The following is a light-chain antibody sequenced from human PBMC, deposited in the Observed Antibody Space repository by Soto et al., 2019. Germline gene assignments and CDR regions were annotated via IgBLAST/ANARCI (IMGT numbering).Light chain of an antibody. V-gene: IGKV1-5*01. Sequence: IQLTQSPSSLSASVGDRVTITCRASQSISDWLAWVQLKPGKAPKLLIYDASSLESGVPSRFSGSGSGTEFTLTISSLQPDDFATYYCQQYNNYSTFGQGTKVDI. CDR1: QSISDW. J-gene: IGKJ1*01. CDR3: QQYNNYST. CDR2: DAS.